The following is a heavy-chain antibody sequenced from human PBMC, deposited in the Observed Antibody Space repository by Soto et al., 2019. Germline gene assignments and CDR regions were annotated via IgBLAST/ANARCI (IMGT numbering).Heavy chain of an antibody. CDR3: ALERVLNGYYLGDFYY. CDR2: IYYSGST. CDR1: GGSVSSGSYY. D-gene: IGHD4-17*01. J-gene: IGHJ4*02. Sequence: QVQLQESGPGLVKPSETLSLTCTVSGGSVSSGSYYWSWIRQPPGKGLEWIVYIYYSGSTNYNPSLKSLVTLSVATSKIQFSLKLSSVTAADKAVYYCALERVLNGYYLGDFYYWGQGTLITVSS. V-gene: IGHV4-61*01.